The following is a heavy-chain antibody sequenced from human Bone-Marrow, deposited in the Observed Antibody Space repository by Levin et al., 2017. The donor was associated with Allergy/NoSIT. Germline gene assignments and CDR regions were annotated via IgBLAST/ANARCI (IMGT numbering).Heavy chain of an antibody. V-gene: IGHV2-5*02. CDR3: AHRGEEGSSGYSVTWFDP. D-gene: IGHD6-13*01. Sequence: SGPTLVKPTQTLTLTCTFSGFSLSTSGVGVGWIRQPPGKALEWLALIYWDDDKRYSPSLKSRLTITKDTSKNQVVLTMTNMDPVDTATYYCAHRGEEGSSGYSVTWFDPWGQGTLVTVSS. J-gene: IGHJ5*02. CDR2: IYWDDDK. CDR1: GFSLSTSGVG.